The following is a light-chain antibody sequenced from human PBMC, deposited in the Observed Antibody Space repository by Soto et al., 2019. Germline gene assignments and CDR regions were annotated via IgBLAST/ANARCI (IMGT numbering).Light chain of an antibody. CDR2: KAS. V-gene: IGKV1-5*03. CDR3: QQYNSYRLT. J-gene: IGKJ4*01. CDR1: QSISSW. Sequence: DIQMTQSPSTLSASVGDRVTITCRASQSISSWLAWYQQKPGKAPKLLIYKASSLESGVPSTFSGSGSGTEFTLTISSLQPDDFATYYCQQYNSYRLTFGGGTKVEIK.